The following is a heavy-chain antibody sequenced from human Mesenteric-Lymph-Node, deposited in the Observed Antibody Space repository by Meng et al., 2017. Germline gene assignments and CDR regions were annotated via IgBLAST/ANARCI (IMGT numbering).Heavy chain of an antibody. D-gene: IGHD6-6*01. J-gene: IGHJ3*02. Sequence: SCAASGFTFSSYEMNWVRQAPGKGLEWISYINSGGSTIYHADSVTGRFTISRDNAKNSLFLHMNSLRAEETAVYYCAREDHDYSSSSDAFDIWGQGTLVTVSS. CDR2: INSGGSTI. V-gene: IGHV3-48*03. CDR1: GFTFSSYE. CDR3: AREDHDYSSSSDAFDI.